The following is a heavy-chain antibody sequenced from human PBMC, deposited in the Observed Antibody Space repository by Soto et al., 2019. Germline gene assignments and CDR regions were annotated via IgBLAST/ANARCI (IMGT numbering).Heavy chain of an antibody. Sequence: EVQLVESGGGVVRPGGSLRLSCAASGFTFDDYGMSWVRQAPGKGLEWVSGINWNGGSTGYADSVKGRFTISRDNAKNSLYLQMNSLRAEDTVLYYCARDLGDHSYGRPPHYFDYWGQGTLVTVSS. J-gene: IGHJ4*02. V-gene: IGHV3-20*04. CDR3: ARDLGDHSYGRPPHYFDY. D-gene: IGHD5-18*01. CDR2: INWNGGST. CDR1: GFTFDDYG.